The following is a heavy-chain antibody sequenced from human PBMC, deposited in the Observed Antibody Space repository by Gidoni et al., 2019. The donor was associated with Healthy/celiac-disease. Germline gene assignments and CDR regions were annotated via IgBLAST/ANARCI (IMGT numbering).Heavy chain of an antibody. J-gene: IGHJ6*02. CDR2: IYYSGST. V-gene: IGHV4-59*01. D-gene: IGHD3-16*01. Sequence: QVQLQESGPGLVKPSETLSLTCTVSGGSISSYYWSWIRQPPGKGLEWIGYIYYSGSTNYNPSLKSRVTISVDTSKNQFSLKLSSVTAADTAVYYCASDLPVGEGGDIYGMDVWGQGTTVTVSS. CDR1: GGSISSYY. CDR3: ASDLPVGEGGDIYGMDV.